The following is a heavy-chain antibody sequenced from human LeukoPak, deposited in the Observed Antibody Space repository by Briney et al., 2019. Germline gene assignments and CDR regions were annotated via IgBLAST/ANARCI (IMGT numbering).Heavy chain of an antibody. CDR3: ARRQQLAKEADAFDI. V-gene: IGHV4-59*08. D-gene: IGHD6-6*01. J-gene: IGHJ3*02. CDR2: IFYSGST. CDR1: GVSISSYY. Sequence: SETLSLTCTVSGVSISSYYWSWIRQPPGKGLEWIGYIFYSGSTNYNPSLKSRVTISVDTSKNQFSLKLSSVTAADTAVYYCARRQQLAKEADAFDIWGQGTMVTVSS.